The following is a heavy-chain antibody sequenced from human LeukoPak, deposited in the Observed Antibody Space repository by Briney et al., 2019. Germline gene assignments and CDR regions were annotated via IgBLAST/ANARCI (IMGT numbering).Heavy chain of an antibody. J-gene: IGHJ2*01. V-gene: IGHV4-38-2*02. CDR3: ARVEVPRNINDWYFDL. CDR2: LYHSGTT. CDR1: GYSIAHGFF. Sequence: SETLSLTRTVSGYSIAHGFFWAWIRQPPGGGLEWIGSLYHSGTTYYNTSLKSRISTSVDTSKNQFSLKLRLVTAADTAVYYCARVEVPRNINDWYFDLWGRGTLVTVSS. D-gene: IGHD2/OR15-2a*01.